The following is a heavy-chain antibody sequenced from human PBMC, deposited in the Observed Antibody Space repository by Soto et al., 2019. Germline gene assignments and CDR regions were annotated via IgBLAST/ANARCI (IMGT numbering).Heavy chain of an antibody. CDR2: ISGSGGST. CDR1: GFTFSSYA. D-gene: IGHD6-19*01. Sequence: PGGSLRLSCAASGFTFSSYAMIWVRQAPGKGLEWVSAISGSGGSTYYADSVKGRFTISRDNSKNTLYLQMNSLRAEDTAVYYCATPWGIAVAGNWFDPWGQGTLVTVSS. J-gene: IGHJ5*02. CDR3: ATPWGIAVAGNWFDP. V-gene: IGHV3-23*01.